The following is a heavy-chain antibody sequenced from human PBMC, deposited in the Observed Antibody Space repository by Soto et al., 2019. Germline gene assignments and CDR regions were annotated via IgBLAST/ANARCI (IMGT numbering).Heavy chain of an antibody. D-gene: IGHD5-12*01. CDR3: AKPGSEWLRESTTDY. J-gene: IGHJ4*02. CDR2: ISGSGGST. Sequence: GGSLRLSCAASGFTFSSYAMSWVRQAPGKGLEWVSAISGSGGSTYYADPVKGRFTISRDNSKNTLYLQMNSLRAEDTAVYYCAKPGSEWLRESTTDYWGQGTLVTVSS. CDR1: GFTFSSYA. V-gene: IGHV3-23*01.